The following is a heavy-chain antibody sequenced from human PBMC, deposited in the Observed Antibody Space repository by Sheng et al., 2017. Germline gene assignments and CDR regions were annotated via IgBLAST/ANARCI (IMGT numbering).Heavy chain of an antibody. CDR3: ANSGFEYSSSPGGY. D-gene: IGHD6-6*01. J-gene: IGHJ4*02. CDR1: GFTFSSYA. Sequence: EVQLVESGGGLVQPGGSLRLSCAASGFTFSSYAMSWVRQAPGKGLEWVSAISGSGGSTYYADSVKGRFTISRDNSKNTLYLQMNSLRAEDTAVYYCANSGFEYSSSPGGYWGRGNPGHRLL. CDR2: ISGSGGST. V-gene: IGHV3-23*04.